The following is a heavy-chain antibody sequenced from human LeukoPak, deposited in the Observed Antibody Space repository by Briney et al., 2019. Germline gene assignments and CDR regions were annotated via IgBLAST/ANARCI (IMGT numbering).Heavy chain of an antibody. CDR2: ISDSGGRT. J-gene: IGHJ4*02. CDR1: GLTLSNYG. CDR3: AKRGVVIRVILVGFHKEAYYFDS. D-gene: IGHD3-22*01. Sequence: GGSLRLSCAVSGLTLSNYGMSWVRQAPGKGLKWVAGISDSGGRTNYADSVKGRFTISRDSPKNTLYLQMNSLRAEDTAVYFCAKRGVVIRVILVGFHKEAYYFDSWGQGALVTVSS. V-gene: IGHV3-23*01.